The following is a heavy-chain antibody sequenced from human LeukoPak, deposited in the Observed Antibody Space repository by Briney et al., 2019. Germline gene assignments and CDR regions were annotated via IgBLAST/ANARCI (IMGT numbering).Heavy chain of an antibody. CDR2: TKGDESEK. V-gene: IGHV3-7*01. J-gene: IGHJ4*02. CDR3: AKDHVVVVGNVNYFDY. D-gene: IGHD2-15*01. CDR1: GFTFSNYW. Sequence: GGSLRLSCAASGFTFSNYWMNWVRQAPGKGLEWVANTKGDESEKYYVDSVKGRFTIPRDNAKNSLYLQMNSLRAEDTAVYYCAKDHVVVVGNVNYFDYWGQGTLVTVSS.